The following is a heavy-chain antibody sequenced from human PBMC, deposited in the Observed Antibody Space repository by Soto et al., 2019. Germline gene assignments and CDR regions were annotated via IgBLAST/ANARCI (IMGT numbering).Heavy chain of an antibody. CDR3: ARVPDY. Sequence: QLQLQESGSGLVKPSQTLSLTCAVSGGSISSGGYSWSWIRQPPGKGLEWIGEMYHSGSSYNNPSLKSRVTIAIDRSKNQFSLKLSSVTAADRAVYYCARVPDYGGQGILVTVSS. CDR2: MYHSGSS. CDR1: GGSISSGGYS. V-gene: IGHV4-30-2*01. J-gene: IGHJ4*02. D-gene: IGHD2-2*01.